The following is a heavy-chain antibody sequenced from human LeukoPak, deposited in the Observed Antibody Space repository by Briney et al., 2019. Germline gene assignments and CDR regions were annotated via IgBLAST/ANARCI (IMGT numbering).Heavy chain of an antibody. CDR1: GFTFSTYS. V-gene: IGHV3-21*01. J-gene: IGHJ4*02. Sequence: GGSLRLSCAASGFTFSTYSMNWVRQAPGKGLEWVSSISSSSSYIFYAGSVKGRFTISRDNAKNSLYLQMNSLRAEDTAVYYCARGGLGNFDWGQGTLVTVSS. D-gene: IGHD4-23*01. CDR3: ARGGLGNFD. CDR2: ISSSSSYI.